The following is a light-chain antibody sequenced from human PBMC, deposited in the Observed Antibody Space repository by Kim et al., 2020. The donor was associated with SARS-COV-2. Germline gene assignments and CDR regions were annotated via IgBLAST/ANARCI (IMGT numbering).Light chain of an antibody. Sequence: QSALTQPRSVSGSPGQSVTISCTGTSSDVGGYDYVSWYQQHPGKAPKLMIYDVTRRPSGAPDRLSGSKSGNTASLTISGLQAEDEADYYCCSYAGRYIWVFGGGTQLTVL. CDR2: DVT. CDR3: CSYAGRYIWV. J-gene: IGLJ3*02. V-gene: IGLV2-11*01. CDR1: SSDVGGYDY.